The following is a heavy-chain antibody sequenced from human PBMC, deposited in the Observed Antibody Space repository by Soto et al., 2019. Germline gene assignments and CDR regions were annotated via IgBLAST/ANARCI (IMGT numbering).Heavy chain of an antibody. V-gene: IGHV6-1*01. J-gene: IGHJ5*02. CDR1: GDSVSSNSAA. Sequence: QTLSLTCAISGDSVSSNSAAWNWIRQSPSRGLEWLGRTYYRSKWYNDYAVSVKSRITINPDTSKNQFSLQLNSVTPEDTAVYYCARDRPDSSGWYNIRFDPWGQGTLVTVSS. CDR2: TYYRSKWYN. CDR3: ARDRPDSSGWYNIRFDP. D-gene: IGHD6-19*01.